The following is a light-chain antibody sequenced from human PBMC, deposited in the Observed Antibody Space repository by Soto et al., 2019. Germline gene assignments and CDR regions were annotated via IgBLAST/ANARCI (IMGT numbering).Light chain of an antibody. Sequence: LTQPASVSGSPGQSITISCTGTSSDVGGYNYVSWYQQHPGKAPKLMIYEVSNRPSGVSNRFSGSKSGNTASLTISGLQAEDEADYYCSSYTSSSPLYVFGTGTKLTV. V-gene: IGLV2-14*01. CDR1: SSDVGGYNY. CDR3: SSYTSSSPLYV. CDR2: EVS. J-gene: IGLJ1*01.